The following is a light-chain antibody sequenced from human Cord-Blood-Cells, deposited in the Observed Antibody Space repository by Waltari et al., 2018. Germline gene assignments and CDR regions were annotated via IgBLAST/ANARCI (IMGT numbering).Light chain of an antibody. CDR2: RNN. Sequence: QSVLTQPPSASGTPGQRVTTSCSGSTSNIGSNYVYWYQQLPGTPPKLLIYRNNQRPSGVPDRFSGSKSGTSASLAISGLRSEDEADYYCAAWDDSLSGWVFGGGTKLTVL. CDR3: AAWDDSLSGWV. J-gene: IGLJ3*02. CDR1: TSNIGSNY. V-gene: IGLV1-47*01.